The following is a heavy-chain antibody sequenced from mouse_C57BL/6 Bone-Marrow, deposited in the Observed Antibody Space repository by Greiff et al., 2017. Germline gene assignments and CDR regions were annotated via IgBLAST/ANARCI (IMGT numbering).Heavy chain of an antibody. D-gene: IGHD2-3*01. CDR3: ARMGLYYAFDY. CDR2: IYPGSGST. CDR1: GYTFTSYW. J-gene: IGHJ2*01. V-gene: IGHV1-55*01. Sequence: VQLQQPGAELVKPGASVKMSCKASGYTFTSYWITWVKQRPGQGLEWIGDIYPGSGSTNYNETLKSKATLTVDTSSSTAYMQLSSLTSEDSAVYYCARMGLYYAFDYWGQGTTLTVSS.